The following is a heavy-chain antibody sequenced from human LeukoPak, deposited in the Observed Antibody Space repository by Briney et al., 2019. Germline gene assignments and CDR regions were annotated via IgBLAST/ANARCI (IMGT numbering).Heavy chain of an antibody. V-gene: IGHV3-30*02. CDR1: GFTFSSYG. J-gene: IGHJ4*02. CDR3: AKDAYDYVWGSYYALSYYFDC. D-gene: IGHD3-16*01. CDR2: IRYDGSNK. Sequence: QSGGSLRFSCAASGFTFSSYGMHWVRQAPGKGLEWVAFIRYDGSNKYYADSVKGRFTISRDNSKNTLYLQMNSLRAEDTAVYYCAKDAYDYVWGSYYALSYYFDCWGQGTLVTVSS.